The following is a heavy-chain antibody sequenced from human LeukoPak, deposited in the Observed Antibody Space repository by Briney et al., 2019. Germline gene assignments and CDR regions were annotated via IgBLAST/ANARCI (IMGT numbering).Heavy chain of an antibody. CDR2: IGSGFTT. J-gene: IGHJ4*02. D-gene: IGHD1-26*01. V-gene: IGHV3-23*01. CDR3: AKGGPSGGFYIASDY. Sequence: GGSLRLSCEASGFTFSSYAMSWVRQAPGKGLEWVSTIGSGFTTYYPDSVRGRFTISRDNSKTTVFLQMNSLRAGDTAVYYCAKGGPSGGFYIASDYWGQGALVTVSS. CDR1: GFTFSSYA.